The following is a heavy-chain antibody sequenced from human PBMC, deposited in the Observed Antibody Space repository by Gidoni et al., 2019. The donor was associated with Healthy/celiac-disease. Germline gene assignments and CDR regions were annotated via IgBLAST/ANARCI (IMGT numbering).Heavy chain of an antibody. CDR1: GGSISSSSYY. V-gene: IGHV4-39*01. CDR3: ARLSDCSGGSCYPGYYFDY. Sequence: QLQPQESCPGLVKPSETLSLTCTVSGGSISSSSYYGGWTRQPPGKGLEWIGSIYYSGSTYYNPSLKSRVTISVDTAKNQFSLKLSSVTAADTAVYYCARLSDCSGGSCYPGYYFDYWGQGTLVTVSS. CDR2: IYYSGST. J-gene: IGHJ4*02. D-gene: IGHD2-15*01.